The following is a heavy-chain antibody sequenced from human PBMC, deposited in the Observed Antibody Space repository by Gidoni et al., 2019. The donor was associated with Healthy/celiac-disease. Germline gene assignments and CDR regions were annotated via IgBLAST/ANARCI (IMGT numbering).Heavy chain of an antibody. D-gene: IGHD3-10*01. V-gene: IGHV4-39*07. CDR3: ASKAHGSKRTRTLVDY. Sequence: QLQLQESGPGLVKPSETLSLTCTVSGGSISSSSYYWGWIRQPPGKGLEWIGSIYYSGSTYYNPSLKSRVTISVDTSKNQFSLKLSSVTAADTAVYYCASKAHGSKRTRTLVDYWGQGTLVTVSS. CDR2: IYYSGST. CDR1: GGSISSSSYY. J-gene: IGHJ4*02.